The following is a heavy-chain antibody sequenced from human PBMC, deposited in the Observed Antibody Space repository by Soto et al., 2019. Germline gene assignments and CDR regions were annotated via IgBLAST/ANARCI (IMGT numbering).Heavy chain of an antibody. Sequence: GGSLRLSCAASGFTFSCYWMTWVRQAPGKGLEWVADIKKDGTEKYYVDSVKGRFTISRDNAKKSVYLQMNGLTVEDTAVYRCARGPSYSDYSNDWFFDSWGQGALVTVSS. J-gene: IGHJ4*02. D-gene: IGHD3-9*01. CDR1: GFTFSCYW. CDR3: ARGPSYSDYSNDWFFDS. CDR2: IKKDGTEK. V-gene: IGHV3-7*03.